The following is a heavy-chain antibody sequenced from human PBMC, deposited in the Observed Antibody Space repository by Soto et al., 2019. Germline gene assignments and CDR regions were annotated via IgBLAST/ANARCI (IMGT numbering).Heavy chain of an antibody. CDR3: AKGLYSGSYFDY. D-gene: IGHD1-26*01. J-gene: IGHJ4*02. Sequence: APGKGLGWVSAISDSGGSTCYADSVKGQFTISRDNSKNTLYLEMNSLRAEDTAVYYCAKGLYSGSYFDYWGQGTLVTGSS. V-gene: IGHV3-23*01. CDR2: ISDSGGST.